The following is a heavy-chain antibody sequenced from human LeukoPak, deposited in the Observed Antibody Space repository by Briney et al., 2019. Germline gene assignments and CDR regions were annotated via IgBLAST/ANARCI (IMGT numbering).Heavy chain of an antibody. J-gene: IGHJ4*02. CDR1: GYSISSGYY. CDR2: IYHSGST. Sequence: PSETLSLTCAVSGYSISSGYYWGWIRQPPGKGLEWIGSIYHSGSTYYNPSLKSRVTISVDTSKNRFSLKLSSVTAADTAVYYCARLSDLTQFDYWGQGTLVTVSS. D-gene: IGHD2/OR15-2a*01. CDR3: ARLSDLTQFDY. V-gene: IGHV4-38-2*01.